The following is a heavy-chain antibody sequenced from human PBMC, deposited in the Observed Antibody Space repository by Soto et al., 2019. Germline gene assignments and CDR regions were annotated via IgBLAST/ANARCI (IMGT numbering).Heavy chain of an antibody. J-gene: IGHJ4*02. D-gene: IGHD2-2*01. V-gene: IGHV3-74*01. CDR2: INMDGSST. Sequence: GALRLSCAASGFTFSGDWMHWVRQAAGKGLVWVSRINMDGSSTNYADSVKGRFTISRDNAKNTLYLQMNSLRVDDTAVYYCARGPRGLYHHDYWGQGALVPVSS. CDR3: ARGPRGLYHHDY. CDR1: GFTFSGDW.